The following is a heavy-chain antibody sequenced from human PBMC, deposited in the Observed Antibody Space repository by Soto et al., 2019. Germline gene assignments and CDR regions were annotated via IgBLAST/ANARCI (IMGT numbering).Heavy chain of an antibody. CDR2: ISYSGSS. V-gene: IGHV4-31*03. D-gene: IGHD2-2*01. J-gene: IGHJ4*02. Sequence: QVQLQESGPGLVKPSQTLSLTCTVSGGSNIRDGYYWSWIRQHPGKGLEWIAYISYSGSSYSNPSLKSRVTISADTSNNQCSLRLTSVTAADTAVYFCARATPAGSADFWGQGTLVTVSS. CDR1: GGSNIRDGYY. CDR3: ARATPAGSADF.